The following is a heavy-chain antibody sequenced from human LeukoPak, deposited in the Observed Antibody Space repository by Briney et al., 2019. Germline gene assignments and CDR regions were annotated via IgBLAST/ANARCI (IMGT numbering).Heavy chain of an antibody. Sequence: PSETLSLTCAVYGGSFSGYYWSWIRQPPGKGLEWIGEINHSGSTNYNPSLKSRVTISVDTSKNKLSLKLSSVTAADTAVYYWGRETYGWHVAFDMWGQGKMFTASS. CDR1: GGSFSGYY. CDR3: GRETYGWHVAFDM. CDR2: INHSGST. V-gene: IGHV4-34*01. D-gene: IGHD5-24*01. J-gene: IGHJ3*02.